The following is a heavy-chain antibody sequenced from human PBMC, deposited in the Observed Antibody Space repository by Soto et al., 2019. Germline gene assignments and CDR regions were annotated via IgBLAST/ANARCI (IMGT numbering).Heavy chain of an antibody. CDR3: ARSSIVPRLLMYPFDY. J-gene: IGHJ4*02. CDR2: IYYDGNT. D-gene: IGHD2-8*01. V-gene: IGHV4-59*04. Sequence: SLTCTVSGGSISSYYWSWIRQPPGKGLEWIGYIYYDGNTYYNPSLKSRVTISLDTSKNQFSLRLNSVTAADTAVYYCARSSIVPRLLMYPFDYWGQGTLVTVS. CDR1: GGSISSYY.